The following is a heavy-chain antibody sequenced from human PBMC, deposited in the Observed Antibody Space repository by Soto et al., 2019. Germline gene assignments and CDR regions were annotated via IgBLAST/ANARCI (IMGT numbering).Heavy chain of an antibody. J-gene: IGHJ3*02. V-gene: IGHV4-4*07. D-gene: IGHD6-13*01. CDR1: GGSLSRYY. Sequence: TETLSLTCSVSGGSLSRYYWTWIRQPAGKGLEWIGRIYTSGSTNYNPSLKSRVTMSVDTSKNQFSLKLSSVTAADTAVYYCAAYSSSLGTFDIWGQGTKVTVSS. CDR2: IYTSGST. CDR3: AAYSSSLGTFDI.